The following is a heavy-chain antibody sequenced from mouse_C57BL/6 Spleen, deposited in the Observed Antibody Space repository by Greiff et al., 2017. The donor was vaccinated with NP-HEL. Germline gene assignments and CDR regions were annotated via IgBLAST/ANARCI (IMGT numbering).Heavy chain of an antibody. CDR3: ARTARIKY. V-gene: IGHV3-2*02. Sequence: EVKLEESGPGLVKPSQSLSLTCTVTGYSITSGYGWNWIRQFPGNKLEWMGYISYSGSTNYNPYLKSRISITRDTSKNQFFLQLNSVTTEDTAKYYCARTARIKYWGQGTTLTVSS. J-gene: IGHJ2*01. CDR1: GYSITSGYG. CDR2: ISYSGST. D-gene: IGHD1-2*01.